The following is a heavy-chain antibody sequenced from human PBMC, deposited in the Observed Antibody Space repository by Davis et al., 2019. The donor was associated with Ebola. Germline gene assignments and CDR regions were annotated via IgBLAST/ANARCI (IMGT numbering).Heavy chain of an antibody. V-gene: IGHV3-30-3*01. CDR3: ARRDYWYFDL. CDR1: GFTFSSYA. J-gene: IGHJ2*01. CDR2: ISYDGSNK. Sequence: PGGSLRLSCAASGFTFSSYAMHWVRQAPGKGLEWVAVISYDGSNKYYADSVKGRFTISRDNAKNSLYLQMNSLRAEDTAVYYCARRDYWYFDLWGRGTLVTVSS.